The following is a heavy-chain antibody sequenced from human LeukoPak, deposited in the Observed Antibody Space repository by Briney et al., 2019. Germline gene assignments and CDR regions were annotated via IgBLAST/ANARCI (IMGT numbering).Heavy chain of an antibody. CDR2: IYPGDSDT. CDR3: ARGLRDCSSTSCYGVNWFDP. V-gene: IGHV5-51*01. D-gene: IGHD2-2*01. CDR1: GYSFTSYW. J-gene: IGHJ5*02. Sequence: GESLKISCKGSGYSFTSYWIGWVRQMPGKGLEWMGIIYPGDSDTRYSPSFQGQVTIPADKSISTAYLQWSSLKASDTAMYYCARGLRDCSSTSCYGVNWFDPWGQGTLVTVSS.